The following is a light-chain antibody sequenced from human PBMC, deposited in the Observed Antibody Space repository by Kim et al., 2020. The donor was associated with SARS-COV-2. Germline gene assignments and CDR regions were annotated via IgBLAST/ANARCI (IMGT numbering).Light chain of an antibody. CDR2: TAS. J-gene: IGKJ1*01. Sequence: DIQMTQSPSSLAASVGDIVTIACRAGQSISTYLNWYQQKPGKAPKLLIYTASSLQSGVPSRFTGSGSETDFTLTISSLQPEDSATYYSQQTYSASRTFGQGTKGDIK. V-gene: IGKV1-39*01. CDR1: QSISTY. CDR3: QQTYSASRT.